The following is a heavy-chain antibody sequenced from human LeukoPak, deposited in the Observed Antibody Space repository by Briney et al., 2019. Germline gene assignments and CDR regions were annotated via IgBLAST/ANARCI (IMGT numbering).Heavy chain of an antibody. V-gene: IGHV1-2*02. CDR2: INPNSGDT. D-gene: IGHD3-22*01. CDR1: GYTFTGYY. CDR3: ATDSFYDSSGYCYFDY. J-gene: IGHJ4*02. Sequence: GSVKVSCKASGYTFTGYYMHWVRQAPGQGLEWMGWINPNSGDTNYAQKFQGRVTMTRDTSISTAYMELSSLRSEDTAVYYCATDSFYDSSGYCYFDYWGQGTLVTVSS.